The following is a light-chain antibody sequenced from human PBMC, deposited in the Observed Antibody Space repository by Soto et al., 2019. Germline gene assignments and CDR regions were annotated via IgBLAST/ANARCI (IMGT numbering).Light chain of an antibody. J-gene: IGLJ2*01. CDR3: SSYTSTSTLV. V-gene: IGLV2-14*01. Sequence: QSALTQPASVSGSPGQSITISCTGTSSDVGGYNYVSWYQQHPVKAPKLMIYEVTNRPSGVSNRFSGSKSGNTASLTISGLQAEDEADYYCSSYTSTSTLVFGGGTQLPVL. CDR1: SSDVGGYNY. CDR2: EVT.